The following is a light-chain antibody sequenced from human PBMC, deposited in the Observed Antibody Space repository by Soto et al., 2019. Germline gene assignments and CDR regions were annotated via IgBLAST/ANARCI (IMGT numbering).Light chain of an antibody. CDR1: QSVSSY. CDR2: DAS. V-gene: IGKV3-11*01. J-gene: IGKJ5*01. CDR3: QQRSNWPGIT. Sequence: EIGLTQSPATLSWSPGERATLSWRASQSVSSYLAWYQQKPGQAPRLLIFDASNRATGIPARFSGSGSGPDFTLTISSLEPEDFAVYYCQQRSNWPGITFGQGTRLEIK.